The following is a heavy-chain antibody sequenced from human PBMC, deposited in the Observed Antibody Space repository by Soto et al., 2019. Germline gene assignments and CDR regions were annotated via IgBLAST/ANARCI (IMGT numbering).Heavy chain of an antibody. CDR2: IIGSGGST. CDR3: AKGTTLFYHY. Sequence: PXGSLRLSCSAAGFTFSSYAMSWVRQAPGKGLEWVSAIIGSGGSTYYADSVKGRFTISRDNSKNTLYLQMNSLRAEDTAVYYCAKGTTLFYHYWGQGSLVTVSS. J-gene: IGHJ4*02. CDR1: GFTFSSYA. D-gene: IGHD3-9*01. V-gene: IGHV3-23*01.